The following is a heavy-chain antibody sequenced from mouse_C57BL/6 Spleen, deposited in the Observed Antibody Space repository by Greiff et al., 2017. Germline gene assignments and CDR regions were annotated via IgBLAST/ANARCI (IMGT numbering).Heavy chain of an antibody. Sequence: VQPQQPGAELVKPGASVKLSCKASGYTFTSYWMHWVKQRPGRGLEWIGRIDPNSGGTKYNEKFKSKATLTVDKPSSTAYMQLSSLTSEDSAVDYCARDGDDGYYYAMDYWGQGTSVTVSS. CDR3: ARDGDDGYYYAMDY. V-gene: IGHV1-72*01. CDR2: IDPNSGGT. D-gene: IGHD2-3*01. CDR1: GYTFTSYW. J-gene: IGHJ4*01.